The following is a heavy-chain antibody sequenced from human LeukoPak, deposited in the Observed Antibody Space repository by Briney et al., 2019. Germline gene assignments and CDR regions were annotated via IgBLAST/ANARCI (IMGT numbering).Heavy chain of an antibody. V-gene: IGHV4-59*08. J-gene: IGHJ4*02. CDR1: GGSISNYY. CDR2: ISHSGST. D-gene: IGHD2/OR15-2a*01. Sequence: PSETLSLTCTVSGGSISNYYWSWIRQPPVKGLEWIGYISHSGSTNYSPSLKSRVTISLDTSKNQFSLKLSSVTAADTAVYYCAGHHPRNTVDFWGQGTLVTVSS. CDR3: AGHHPRNTVDF.